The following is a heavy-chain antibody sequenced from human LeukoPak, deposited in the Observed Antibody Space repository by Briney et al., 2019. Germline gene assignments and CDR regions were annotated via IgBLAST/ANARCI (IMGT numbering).Heavy chain of an antibody. Sequence: SVKVSCKATGGTFSSYAISWVRQAPGQGLEWMGGIIPIFGAANYAQKFQGRVTITTDKSTSTAYMELSSLRSEDTAVYYCASTAPGGYSGYQPLDYWGQGTLVTVSS. J-gene: IGHJ4*02. CDR1: GGTFSSYA. V-gene: IGHV1-69*05. CDR3: ASTAPGGYSGYQPLDY. CDR2: IIPIFGAA. D-gene: IGHD5-12*01.